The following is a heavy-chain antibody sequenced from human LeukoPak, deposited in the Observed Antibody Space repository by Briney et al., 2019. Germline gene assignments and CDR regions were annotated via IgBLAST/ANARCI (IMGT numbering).Heavy chain of an antibody. CDR1: GGTFSSYA. V-gene: IGHV1-69*01. D-gene: IGHD6-13*01. CDR2: IIPIFGTA. J-gene: IGHJ5*02. Sequence: SVTVSCKASGGTFSSYAISWVRQAPGQGLEWMGGIIPIFGTANYAQKFQGRVTITADESTSTAYMELSSLRSEDTAVYYCARDSVGSSSWPYNWFDPWGQGTLVTVSS. CDR3: ARDSVGSSSWPYNWFDP.